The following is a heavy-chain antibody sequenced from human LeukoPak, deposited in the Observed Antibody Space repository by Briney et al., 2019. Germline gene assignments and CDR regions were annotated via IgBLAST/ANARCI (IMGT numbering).Heavy chain of an antibody. D-gene: IGHD3-10*01. CDR2: IYYSGST. Sequence: SETLSLTCTVSGGSITTNGFYWSWIRQPPGKGLEWIGYIYYSGSTNYNPSLKSRVTISVDTSKNQFSLKLSSVTAADTAVYYCARHMSVSYDAFDLWGRGTTVTVSS. J-gene: IGHJ3*01. CDR1: GGSITTNGFY. V-gene: IGHV4-61*05. CDR3: ARHMSVSYDAFDL.